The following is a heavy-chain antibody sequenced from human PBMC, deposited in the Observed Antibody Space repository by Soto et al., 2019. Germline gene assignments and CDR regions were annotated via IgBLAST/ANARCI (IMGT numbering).Heavy chain of an antibody. CDR1: DFTFSNPW. V-gene: IGHV3-15*07. CDR2: IKSKTEGGTT. Sequence: WRSLRLSCTASDFTFSNPWMNWGRQAPGKGLEWVGRIKSKTEGGTTDYAAPVKGRFTISRDESKNTLYLQMNSLKTEDTAVYYCTTDTYETTPNILGMDVWGQGTTVTVSS. J-gene: IGHJ6*02. D-gene: IGHD3-9*01. CDR3: TTDTYETTPNILGMDV.